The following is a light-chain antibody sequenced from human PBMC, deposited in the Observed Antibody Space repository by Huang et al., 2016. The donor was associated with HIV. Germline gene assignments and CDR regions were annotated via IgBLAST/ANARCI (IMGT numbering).Light chain of an antibody. CDR3: QGYNSAPFT. J-gene: IGKJ3*01. V-gene: IGKV1-27*01. CDR1: KGIANY. Sequence: DIQMTQSPTSLSASVGDRVTITCRASKGIANYLAWYQQKPGKVPQLLIYASSTLQSGVPSRFSGSGSVTDFTLTISSLQPEDVATYYCQGYNSAPFTFGPGTKVDLK. CDR2: ASS.